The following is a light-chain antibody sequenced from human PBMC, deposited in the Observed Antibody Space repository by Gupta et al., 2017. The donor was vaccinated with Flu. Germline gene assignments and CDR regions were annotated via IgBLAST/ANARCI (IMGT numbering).Light chain of an antibody. J-gene: IGLJ1*01. Sequence: QSVLSQPPSASGTPGQRVTIPCSGSSSNIGRNTANWYQQFPGTAPKLLMYSNDHRPSGVPDRFSGSKSGTSASLAISGLQSEDEADYYCAAWDDSLNGHVFGPGTSVTVL. V-gene: IGLV1-44*01. CDR3: AAWDDSLNGHV. CDR2: SND. CDR1: SSNIGRNT.